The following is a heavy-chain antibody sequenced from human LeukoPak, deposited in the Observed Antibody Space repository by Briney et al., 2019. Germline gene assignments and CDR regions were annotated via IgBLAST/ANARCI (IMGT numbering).Heavy chain of an antibody. CDR1: GYTFTSYY. D-gene: IGHD3-10*01. CDR3: ARRNYYGSGSYYNVGYYYYMDV. CDR2: INPSGGST. J-gene: IGHJ6*03. Sequence: ASVKVSCEASGYTFTSYYMHWVRQAPGQGLEWMGIINPSGGSTSYAQKFQGRVTMTRDMSTSTVYMELSSLRSEDTAVYYCARRNYYGSGSYYNVGYYYYMDVWGKGTTVTVSS. V-gene: IGHV1-46*01.